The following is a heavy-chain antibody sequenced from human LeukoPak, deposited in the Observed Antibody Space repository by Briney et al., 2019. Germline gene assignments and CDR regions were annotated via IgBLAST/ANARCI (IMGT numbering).Heavy chain of an antibody. V-gene: IGHV4-59*08. CDR3: ARRRGRTFYFDY. CDR1: GGSISSHY. J-gene: IGHJ4*02. Sequence: SETLSLTCTVSGGSISSHYWSWIRQPPGKGLEWIGYIYYSGSTNYNPSLKSRVTISVDTPKNQFSLRLSSVTAADTAVYYCARRRGRTFYFDYWGQGTLVTVSS. CDR2: IYYSGST. D-gene: IGHD3-16*01.